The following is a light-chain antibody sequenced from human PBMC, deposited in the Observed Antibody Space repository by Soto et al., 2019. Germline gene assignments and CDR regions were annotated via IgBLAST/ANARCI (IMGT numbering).Light chain of an antibody. Sequence: DIQLTQSPSFLSASVGDRVTITCRASQGISSYLAWYQQRTGKAPKLLIYAASTLHSGVPSRFSGSGSGTEFTLTISSLQPEDFATYYCQQLISYPLTFGGGTKVEIK. CDR1: QGISSY. CDR2: AAS. CDR3: QQLISYPLT. J-gene: IGKJ4*01. V-gene: IGKV1-9*01.